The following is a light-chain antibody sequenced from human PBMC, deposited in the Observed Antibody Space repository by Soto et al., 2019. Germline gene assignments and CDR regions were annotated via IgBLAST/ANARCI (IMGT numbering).Light chain of an antibody. J-gene: IGKJ1*01. CDR2: WAS. V-gene: IGKV4-1*01. CDR1: QSVLYSSNNKNY. Sequence: DIVMTHSPDSLSVSLGERATINCKSSQSVLYSSNNKNYLAWYQRKPGQPPKLLIYWASTREFGVPDRFSGSGSGTDFTLTISCLQSEDFATYYCQQYYSYPRTFGQGTKV. CDR3: QQYYSYPRT.